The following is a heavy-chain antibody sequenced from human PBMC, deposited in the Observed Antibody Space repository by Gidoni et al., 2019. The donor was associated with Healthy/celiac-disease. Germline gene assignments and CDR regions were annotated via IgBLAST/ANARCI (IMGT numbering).Heavy chain of an antibody. J-gene: IGHJ6*02. CDR2: INSDGSST. CDR1: GFTFSSYW. V-gene: IGHV3-74*01. D-gene: IGHD3-3*01. CDR3: ARRGDYDFWSGYSYGMDV. Sequence: EVQLVESGGGLVQPGGSLRRSCAASGFTFSSYWMHWVRQAPGKGLVWVSRINSDGSSTSYADSVKGRFTISRDNAKNTLYLQMNSLRAEDTAVYYCARRGDYDFWSGYSYGMDVWGQGTTVTVSS.